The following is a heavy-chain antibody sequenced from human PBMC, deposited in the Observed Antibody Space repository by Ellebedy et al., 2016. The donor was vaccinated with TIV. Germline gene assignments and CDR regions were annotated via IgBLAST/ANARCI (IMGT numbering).Heavy chain of an antibody. CDR2: LNVDGTFT. Sequence: GESLKISCAASGFTFSNHWMHWVRQAPGKGLVCVSRLNVDGTFTSYADSVKGRFTISRDNAKNSLYLQMNSLRVEDTAVYYCARGTSWSAITGLDYWGQGTLVTVSS. CDR1: GFTFSNHW. CDR3: ARGTSWSAITGLDY. J-gene: IGHJ4*02. D-gene: IGHD3-3*01. V-gene: IGHV3-74*01.